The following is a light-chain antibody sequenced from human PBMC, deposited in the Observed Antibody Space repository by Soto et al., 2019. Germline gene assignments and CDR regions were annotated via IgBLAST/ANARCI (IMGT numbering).Light chain of an antibody. CDR3: QKYDSAPRT. J-gene: IGKJ1*01. Sequence: DPQMTQSPTFLSASFEDSFTRTCRASQGINNYLAWYQQKQGKVPVXXIYSASTLKAGIPSRFSGSGAGTDFNLTISSLQPEDFATYYCQKYDSAPRTFGQGTKVDI. CDR2: SAS. CDR1: QGINNY. V-gene: IGKV1-27*01.